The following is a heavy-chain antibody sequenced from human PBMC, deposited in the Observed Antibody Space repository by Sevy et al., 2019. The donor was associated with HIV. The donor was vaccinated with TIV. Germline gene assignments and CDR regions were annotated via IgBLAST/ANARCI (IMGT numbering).Heavy chain of an antibody. Sequence: GGSLRLSCAASGFTFSSYAMSWVRQAPGKGLEWVSAISGSGGSTYYADSVKRRFTISRDNSKNTLYLQMNSLRAEDTAVYYCAKRHRGYCSGGSCYSALDYWGQGTLVTVSS. CDR3: AKRHRGYCSGGSCYSALDY. V-gene: IGHV3-23*01. CDR1: GFTFSSYA. CDR2: ISGSGGST. J-gene: IGHJ4*02. D-gene: IGHD2-15*01.